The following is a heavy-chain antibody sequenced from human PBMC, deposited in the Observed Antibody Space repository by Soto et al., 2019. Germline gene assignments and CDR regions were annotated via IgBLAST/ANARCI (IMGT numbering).Heavy chain of an antibody. CDR3: ARDGLTDYIWGSYLFDY. D-gene: IGHD3-16*02. CDR1: GFTFSSYS. CDR2: ISSSSSTI. Sequence: GGSLRLSCAASGFTFSSYSMNWVRQAPGKGLEWVSYISSSSSTIYYADSVKGRFTISRDNAKNSLYLQMNSLRAEDTAVYYCARDGLTDYIWGSYLFDYWGQGTLVTVSS. J-gene: IGHJ4*02. V-gene: IGHV3-48*01.